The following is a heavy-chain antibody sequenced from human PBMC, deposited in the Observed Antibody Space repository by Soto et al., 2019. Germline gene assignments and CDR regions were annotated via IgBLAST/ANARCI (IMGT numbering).Heavy chain of an antibody. CDR3: ARDLGFGELFSDY. CDR1: GFTFSSYG. CDR2: IWYDGSNK. D-gene: IGHD3-10*01. J-gene: IGHJ4*02. Sequence: GSLRLSCAASGFTFSSYGMHWVRQAPGKGLEWVAVIWYDGSNKYYADSVKGRFTISRDNSKNTLYLQMNSLRAEDTAVYYCARDLGFGELFSDYWGQGTLVTVSS. V-gene: IGHV3-33*01.